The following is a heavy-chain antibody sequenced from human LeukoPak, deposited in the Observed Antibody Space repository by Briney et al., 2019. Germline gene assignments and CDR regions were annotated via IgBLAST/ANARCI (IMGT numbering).Heavy chain of an antibody. CDR3: AKDLHGAFDY. V-gene: IGHV3-23*01. CDR1: GFNFDIYG. Sequence: GGSLRLSCAASGFNFDIYGMSWVRQAPGRGLDWLSAISANGVSTYYGDSVKGRFTISRDNSKNTLYLHMHSLRADDTALYYCAKDLHGAFDYWGQGILVTVSS. J-gene: IGHJ4*02. CDR2: ISANGVST. D-gene: IGHD3-10*01.